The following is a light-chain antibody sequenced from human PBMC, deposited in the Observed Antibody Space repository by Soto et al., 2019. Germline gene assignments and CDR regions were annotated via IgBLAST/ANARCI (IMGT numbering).Light chain of an antibody. J-gene: IGLJ1*01. CDR1: SSDGGGYNY. Sequence: QSVLTQPASVSGSPGQSITISCTGTSSDGGGYNYVSWYQQHPGKAPKLMIYEVSNRPSGVSNRFSGSKSGNTASLTISGLQAEDGADYYCSSYTSGSTLDVFGTGTKVTVL. CDR3: SSYTSGSTLDV. V-gene: IGLV2-14*01. CDR2: EVS.